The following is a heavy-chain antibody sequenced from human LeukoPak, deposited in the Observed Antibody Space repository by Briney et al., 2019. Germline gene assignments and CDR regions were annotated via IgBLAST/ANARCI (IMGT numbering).Heavy chain of an antibody. CDR1: GFTFSSYA. Sequence: GGSLRLSCAASGFTFSSYAMSWVRQAPGKGLEWVSAISGSGGSTYYADSVKGRFTISREHSKNTLYLQMNSLRAEDTAVYYCAKGPPYSSSSDFFDYWGQGTLVTVSS. J-gene: IGHJ4*02. CDR3: AKGPPYSSSSDFFDY. D-gene: IGHD6-6*01. V-gene: IGHV3-23*01. CDR2: ISGSGGST.